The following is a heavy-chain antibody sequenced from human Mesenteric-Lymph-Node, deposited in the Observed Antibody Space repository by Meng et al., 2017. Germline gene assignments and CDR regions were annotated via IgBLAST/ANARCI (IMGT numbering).Heavy chain of an antibody. J-gene: IGHJ3*02. D-gene: IGHD5-24*01. V-gene: IGHV1-46*01. CDR3: ARVGGMATIIDAFGI. CDR2: LNPSGGST. CDR1: GYTFTSYY. Sequence: ASVQVSCKASGYTFTSYYMHWMRQAPGQGPEWMGILNPSGGSTSYSQKFQGRVTMNRDTSTNTVYMELNSLRAEDTAGYYCARVGGMATIIDAFGIWGQGTMVTVSS.